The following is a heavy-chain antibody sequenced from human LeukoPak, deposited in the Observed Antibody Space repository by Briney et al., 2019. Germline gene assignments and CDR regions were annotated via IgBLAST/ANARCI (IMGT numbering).Heavy chain of an antibody. CDR3: ARDSGYETSFDY. J-gene: IGHJ4*02. V-gene: IGHV4-38-2*02. CDR1: GYSISSGYY. CDR2: IYHSGCT. Sequence: PSETLSLTCTVSGYSISSGYYWGWIRQPPGKGLEWIGSIYHSGCTYYNPSLKSRVTISVDTSKNQFSLKLSSVTAADTAVYYCARDSGYETSFDYWGQGTLVTVSS. D-gene: IGHD5-12*01.